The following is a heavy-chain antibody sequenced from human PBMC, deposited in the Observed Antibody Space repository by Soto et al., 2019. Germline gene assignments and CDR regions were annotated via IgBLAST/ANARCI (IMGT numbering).Heavy chain of an antibody. CDR3: ARGKALDGDYRLPHYGMDV. Sequence: GGSLRLSCAASGFTVSSNYMSWVRQAPGKGLEWVSVIYSGGSTYYADSVKGRFTISRDNSKNTLYLQMNSLRAEDTAVCYCARGKALDGDYRLPHYGMDVWGQGTTVTVSS. D-gene: IGHD4-17*01. CDR2: IYSGGST. CDR1: GFTVSSNY. J-gene: IGHJ6*02. V-gene: IGHV3-53*01.